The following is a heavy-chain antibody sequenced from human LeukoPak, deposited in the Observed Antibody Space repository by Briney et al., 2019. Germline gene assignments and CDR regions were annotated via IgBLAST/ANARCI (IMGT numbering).Heavy chain of an antibody. CDR3: ARDSYYGSGSRSGYYYYYMDV. CDR1: GFTVSSNY. J-gene: IGHJ6*03. CDR2: IYSGGST. D-gene: IGHD3-10*01. Sequence: PGGSLRLSCAASGFTVSSNYMSWVRQAPGKGLEWVSVIYSGGSTYYADSVKGRFTISRDSSKNTLYLQMNSLRAEDTAVYYCARDSYYGSGSRSGYYYYYMDVWGKGTTVTISS. V-gene: IGHV3-66*01.